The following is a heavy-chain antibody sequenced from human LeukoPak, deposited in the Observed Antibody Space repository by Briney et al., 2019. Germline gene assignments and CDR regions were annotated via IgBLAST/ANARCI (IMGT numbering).Heavy chain of an antibody. V-gene: IGHV1-18*04. Sequence: ASVKVSCKASGFTFTSYVISWVRQAPGQGLEWMGWISVYNGNTNYAQKLQGRVTMTTDTSTSTAYMELRSLGSDDTAVYYCARETDSMVDYWGQGTLVTVSS. J-gene: IGHJ4*02. CDR3: ARETDSMVDY. D-gene: IGHD3-22*01. CDR2: ISVYNGNT. CDR1: GFTFTSYV.